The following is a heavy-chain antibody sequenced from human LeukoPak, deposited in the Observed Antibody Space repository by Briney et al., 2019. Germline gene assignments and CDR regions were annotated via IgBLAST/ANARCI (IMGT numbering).Heavy chain of an antibody. Sequence: PSETLSLTCAVSGSSINSGYYWAWIRQPPGKGLEWIGSIDHSGSYYSTPPLKSRVTISLHSSKKHFSLELSSVTAADTAVYYCARGVYDSSGYHYYGGFYYFDSRGRGTLVTVSS. CDR3: ARGVYDSSGYHYYGGFYYFDS. D-gene: IGHD3-22*01. CDR2: IDHSGSY. V-gene: IGHV4-38-2*01. CDR1: GSSINSGYY. J-gene: IGHJ4*02.